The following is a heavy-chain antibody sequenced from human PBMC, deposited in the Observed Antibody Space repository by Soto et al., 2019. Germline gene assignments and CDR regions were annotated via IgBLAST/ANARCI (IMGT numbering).Heavy chain of an antibody. J-gene: IGHJ4*02. CDR1: GYTFNDYH. CDR3: ARRSLSTGTDYFDH. D-gene: IGHD1-1*01. V-gene: IGHV1-2*02. CDR2: INPNSGDT. Sequence: ASVKVSCKTSGYTFNDYHLHWVRQAPGQGLEWMGSINPNSGDTDYAQRFQGRVTLTRDTSIRTVYMELSILRSDDTAVYYCARRSLSTGTDYFDHWGQGTLVTVSS.